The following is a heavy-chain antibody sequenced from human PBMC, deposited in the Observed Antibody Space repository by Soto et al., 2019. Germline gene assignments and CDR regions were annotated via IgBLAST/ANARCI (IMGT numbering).Heavy chain of an antibody. CDR3: ARGAGSDVLRFLEWFVY. CDR1: GFTFSSYS. V-gene: IGHV3-48*02. Sequence: EVQLVESGGGLVQPGGSLRLSCAASGFTFSSYSMNWVRQAPGKGLEWVSYISSSSSTIYYADSVKGRFTISRDNAKNSLYLQMNSLRDEDTAVYYCARGAGSDVLRFLEWFVYWGQGTLVTVSS. D-gene: IGHD3-3*01. J-gene: IGHJ4*02. CDR2: ISSSSSTI.